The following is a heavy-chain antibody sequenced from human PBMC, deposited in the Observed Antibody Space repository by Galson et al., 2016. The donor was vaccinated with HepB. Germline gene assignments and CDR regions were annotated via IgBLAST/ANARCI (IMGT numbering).Heavy chain of an antibody. CDR1: GLTFSSYS. CDR2: ITSNSAYI. J-gene: IGHJ4*02. V-gene: IGHV3-21*01. CDR3: ARDRKVREIGGTPGTHYFDY. D-gene: IGHD3-10*01. Sequence: SLRLSCAVSGLTFSSYSMSWVRQTPGRGLEWVASITSNSAYIDYMDSVKGRFTASRDNSKNSLSLQMHSLTADNTGVYYCARDRKVREIGGTPGTHYFDYWGRGTLVSVSS.